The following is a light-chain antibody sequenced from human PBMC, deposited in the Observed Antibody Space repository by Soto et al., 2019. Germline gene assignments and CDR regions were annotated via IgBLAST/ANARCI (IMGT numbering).Light chain of an antibody. CDR1: QSFSSSY. CDR3: QQYGSSP. CDR2: GAS. V-gene: IGKV3-20*01. Sequence: EIVLTQSPGTLSLSPGERATLSCRASQSFSSSYLAWYQQEPGQAPRLLIYGASSRATGIPDRFSGSGSGTDFTLTISRLEPEDFAVYYCQQYGSSPLGQGTKVEIK. J-gene: IGKJ1*01.